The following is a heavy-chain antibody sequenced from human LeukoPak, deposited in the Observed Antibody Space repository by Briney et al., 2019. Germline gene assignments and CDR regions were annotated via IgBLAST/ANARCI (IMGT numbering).Heavy chain of an antibody. V-gene: IGHV3-30*02. D-gene: IGHD6-19*01. CDR2: IWYGGSNK. CDR1: GFTFSSYG. Sequence: GGSLRLSCAASGFTFSSYGMHWVRQAPGKGLEWVAVIWYGGSNKYYADSVKGRFTISRDNSKNTLYLQMNSLRAEDTAVYYCAKDLPSLAVAGTDYWGQGTLVTVSS. CDR3: AKDLPSLAVAGTDY. J-gene: IGHJ4*02.